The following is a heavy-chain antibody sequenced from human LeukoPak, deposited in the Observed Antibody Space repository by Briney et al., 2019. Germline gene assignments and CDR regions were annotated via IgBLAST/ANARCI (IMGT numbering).Heavy chain of an antibody. CDR3: ARLYYYDSSGYYDY. J-gene: IGHJ4*02. Sequence: SVKVSYKASGGTFSSYAISWVRQAPGQGLEWMGRIIPIFGTANYAQKFQGRVTMTRDTSISTAYMELSRLRSDDTAVYYCARLYYYDSSGYYDYWGQGTLVTVSS. D-gene: IGHD3-22*01. V-gene: IGHV1-69*05. CDR1: GGTFSSYA. CDR2: IIPIFGTA.